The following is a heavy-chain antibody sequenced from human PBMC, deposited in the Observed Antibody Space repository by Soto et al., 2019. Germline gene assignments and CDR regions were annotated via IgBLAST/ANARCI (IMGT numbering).Heavy chain of an antibody. J-gene: IGHJ3*02. V-gene: IGHV4-34*01. CDR3: AGGSRDI. CDR1: GGSFSGYY. Sequence: QVQLQQWGAGLLKPSETLSLTCAVYGGSFSGYYWSWIRHPPGKGLEWIGEISHSGSTNYNPSLKSRVTISVDTSKNQFCLKLRSMTAADTAVYYCAGGSRDIWGQGTMVTVSS. CDR2: ISHSGST.